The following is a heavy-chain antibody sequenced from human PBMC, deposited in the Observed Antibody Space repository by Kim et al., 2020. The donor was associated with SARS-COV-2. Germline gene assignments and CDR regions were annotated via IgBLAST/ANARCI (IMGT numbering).Heavy chain of an antibody. J-gene: IGHJ4*02. V-gene: IGHV3-48*02. CDR1: GFIFSDYN. Sequence: GGSLRLSCAASGFIFSDYNMNWIRQAPGKGLEWVSDISSSGQIMHYSDSVKGRFTISRDNAKKSLYLQMNSLRDDDTAVYFCARDWDYGDYSVDFWGQGTLVIVSS. CDR3: ARDWDYGDYSVDF. CDR2: ISSSGQIM. D-gene: IGHD4-17*01.